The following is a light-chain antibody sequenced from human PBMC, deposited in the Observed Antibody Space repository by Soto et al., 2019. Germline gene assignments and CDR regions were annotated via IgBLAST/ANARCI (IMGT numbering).Light chain of an antibody. J-gene: IGKJ2*01. Sequence: EIVLTQSPGTLSLSPGERATLSCRASRSVNSRYLAWYQQKPGQAPRLLIYGASSRATGIPDRFSGSGSGTDFTLTISRLEPEDFAVYHCHQCGYSPNTFGQGTKLEIK. V-gene: IGKV3-20*01. CDR3: HQCGYSPNT. CDR2: GAS. CDR1: RSVNSRY.